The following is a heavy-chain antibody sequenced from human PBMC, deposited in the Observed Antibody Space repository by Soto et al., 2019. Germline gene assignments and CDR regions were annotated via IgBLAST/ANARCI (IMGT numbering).Heavy chain of an antibody. CDR3: AKDGTRASGRKGRDAFDI. J-gene: IGHJ3*02. Sequence: GGSLRLSCAASGFTFSSYAMSWVRQAPGKGLEWVSAISGSGGSTYYADSVKGRFTISRDNSKNTLYLQMNSLRAEDTAVYYCAKDGTRASGRKGRDAFDIWGQGTMVTVSS. CDR1: GFTFSSYA. V-gene: IGHV3-23*01. D-gene: IGHD1-1*01. CDR2: ISGSGGST.